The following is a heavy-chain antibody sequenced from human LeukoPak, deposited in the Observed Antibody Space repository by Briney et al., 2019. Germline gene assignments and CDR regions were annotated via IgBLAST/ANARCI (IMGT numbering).Heavy chain of an antibody. CDR2: ISGSGLNK. CDR1: GFSFGSFG. Sequence: GGSLRLSCAASGFSFGSFGMSWVRQAPGKGLEWVSSISGSGLNKYYADSVKGRFTISRDISANILYLQMNTLSAEDTAVYYCAQGIHGGNTMFYFATWGQGTLVIVSS. CDR3: AQGIHGGNTMFYFAT. J-gene: IGHJ4*02. D-gene: IGHD4-23*01. V-gene: IGHV3-23*01.